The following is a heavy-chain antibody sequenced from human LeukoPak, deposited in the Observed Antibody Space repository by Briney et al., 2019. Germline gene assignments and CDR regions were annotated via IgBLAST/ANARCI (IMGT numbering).Heavy chain of an antibody. CDR1: GFTFSSYW. V-gene: IGHV3-7*03. CDR3: SRDDDRPGNSNFDY. D-gene: IGHD3-10*01. CDR2: IKQDGSEK. Sequence: GGSLRLSCAASGFTFSSYWMSWVRQAPGKGLEWVANIKQDGSEKHYVDSVKGRFTISRDNAKNSLYLQMNSLRAEDRAVYYCSRDDDRPGNSNFDYWGQGTLVTVSS. J-gene: IGHJ4*02.